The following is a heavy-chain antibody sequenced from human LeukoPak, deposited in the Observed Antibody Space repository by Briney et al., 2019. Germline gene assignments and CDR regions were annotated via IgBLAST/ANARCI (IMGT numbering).Heavy chain of an antibody. D-gene: IGHD1-26*01. V-gene: IGHV4-59*01. J-gene: IGHJ3*02. CDR3: ARARVGATSDDALDI. CDR2: IYYTGST. CDR1: GGSISTYY. Sequence: SSETLSLTCTVSGGSISTYYWIWIRQPPGKGLEWIGYIYYTGSTNYNPSLKSRVTISVDTSKNQFSLKLTSVTAADTAVYYCARARVGATSDDALDIWGQGTMVTVSS.